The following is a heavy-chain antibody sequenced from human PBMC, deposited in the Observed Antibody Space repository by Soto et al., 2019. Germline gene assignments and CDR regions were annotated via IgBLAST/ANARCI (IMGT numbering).Heavy chain of an antibody. J-gene: IGHJ4*02. CDR2: TTDSGGDS. V-gene: IGHV3-23*01. CDR1: GNNFRSRA. Sequence: PGGSLRLSCVASGNNFRSRAVSWVRQAPGEGLEWVSVTTDSGGDSKYADSVRGRFTISRDNSKNTLYLQMSSLRVDDSAVYYCASGSSDSYPGSRIFDFWGRGTLVTVSS. D-gene: IGHD3-10*01. CDR3: ASGSSDSYPGSRIFDF.